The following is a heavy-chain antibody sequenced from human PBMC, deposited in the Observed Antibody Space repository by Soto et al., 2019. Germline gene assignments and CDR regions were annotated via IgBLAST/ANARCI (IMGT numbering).Heavy chain of an antibody. CDR2: IWYDGSFN. CDR3: ARDRRADCAFYYFDY. D-gene: IGHD2-21*01. V-gene: IGHV3-33*08. J-gene: IGHJ4*02. CDR1: GFTFSSYG. Sequence: QVQLVESGGGVVQPGRSLRLSCAASGFTFSSYGMHWVLQAPGKGLERVALIWYDGSFNYYGASVKGRFTISRDKSKNTLSLQMNSLRDEDTAVYYCARDRRADCAFYYFDYWGQRTPVTVSS.